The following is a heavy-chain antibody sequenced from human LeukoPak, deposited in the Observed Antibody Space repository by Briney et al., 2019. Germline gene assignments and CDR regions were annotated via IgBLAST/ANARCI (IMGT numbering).Heavy chain of an antibody. CDR1: GFTFSSYA. CDR2: ISGSGGST. CDR3: AKVVLPGQQPYPFDY. J-gene: IGHJ4*02. V-gene: IGHV3-23*01. Sequence: GGSLRLSCAASGFTFSSYAMSWVRQAPGKGLEWVSAISGSGGSTYYADSVKGRFTISRDNSKNTLYLQMNSLRAEDTAVYYCAKVVLPGQQPYPFDYWGQGTLVTVSS. D-gene: IGHD6-13*01.